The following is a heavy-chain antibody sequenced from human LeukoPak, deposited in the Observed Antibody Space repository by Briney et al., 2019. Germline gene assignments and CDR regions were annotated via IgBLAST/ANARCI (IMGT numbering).Heavy chain of an antibody. V-gene: IGHV1-46*01. CDR2: MNPSGDTT. CDR3: ARGGALRYFEWFSAY. J-gene: IGHJ4*02. Sequence: ASVKVSCKTSGYNFTNYYMHWVRQAPGHGLEWMGIMNPSGDTTTYAEKFQGRVTMTRDTSTSTVYMELSSLRSEDTAVYYCARGGALRYFEWFSAYWGQGTLVPVSS. CDR1: GYNFTNYY. D-gene: IGHD3-9*01.